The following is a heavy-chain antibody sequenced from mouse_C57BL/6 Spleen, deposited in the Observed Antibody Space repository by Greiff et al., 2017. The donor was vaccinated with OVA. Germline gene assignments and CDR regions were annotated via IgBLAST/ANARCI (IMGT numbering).Heavy chain of an antibody. CDR1: GFTFSDYY. D-gene: IGHD1-1*01. J-gene: IGHJ2*01. V-gene: IGHV5-16*01. CDR3: ARDGRYYYFDY. Sequence: EVQLVESEGGLVQPGSSMKLSCTASGFTFSDYYMAWVRQVPEKGLEWVANINYDGSSTYYLDSLKSRFIISRDNAKNILYLQMSSLKSEDTATYYCARDGRYYYFDYWGQGTTLTVSS. CDR2: INYDGSST.